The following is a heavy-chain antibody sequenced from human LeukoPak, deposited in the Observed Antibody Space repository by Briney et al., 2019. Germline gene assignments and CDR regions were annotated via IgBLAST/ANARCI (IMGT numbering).Heavy chain of an antibody. J-gene: IGHJ3*02. CDR3: AGPMTVTLYAFDI. CDR1: GFTSSSYW. V-gene: IGHV3-7*01. D-gene: IGHD3-22*01. CDR2: IKQDGSEK. Sequence: SGGSLRLSCAASGFTSSSYWMSWVRQAPGKGPEWVANIKQDGSEKYYVDSAKGRFTISRDNAKNSLYLQMNSLRAEDTAVYYCAGPMTVTLYAFDIWGQGTMVTVSS.